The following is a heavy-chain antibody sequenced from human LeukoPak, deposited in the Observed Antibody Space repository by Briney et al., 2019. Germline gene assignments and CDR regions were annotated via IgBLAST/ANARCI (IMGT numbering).Heavy chain of an antibody. V-gene: IGHV1-2*02. D-gene: IGHD3-22*01. Sequence: ASVKVSCKASGYTFTGYYIHWVRQAPGQGLDWMGWINPNSGGTKYAQKFQGRVTMTRDTSISTAYMELTRLRSDDTAVYYCARDKRGDSSGYSTRAFDFWGQRPIVPVSS. CDR1: GYTFTGYY. CDR3: ARDKRGDSSGYSTRAFDF. CDR2: INPNSGGT. J-gene: IGHJ4*02.